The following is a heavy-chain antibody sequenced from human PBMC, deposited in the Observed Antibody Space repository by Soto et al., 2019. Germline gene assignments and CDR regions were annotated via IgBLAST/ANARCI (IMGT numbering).Heavy chain of an antibody. CDR3: ARDGAAAGPFDY. D-gene: IGHD6-13*01. J-gene: IGHJ4*02. CDR2: ISASTGNT. Sequence: QVQLVQSGAEVKKPGASVKVSCKASGYTFTSYGISWGRQAPGQGPEWMGWISASTGNTNYAQNLQCRDTMTTDTTTRNAAMKVRSRITDDTAAYYCARDGAAAGPFDYWGQGTLVTVSS. CDR1: GYTFTSYG. V-gene: IGHV1-18*01.